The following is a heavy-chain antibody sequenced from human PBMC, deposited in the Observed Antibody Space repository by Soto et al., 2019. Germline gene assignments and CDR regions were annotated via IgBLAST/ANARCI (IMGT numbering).Heavy chain of an antibody. V-gene: IGHV1-3*01. CDR1: GYTLTSYA. CDR3: AREEDLRFGFDAFDI. J-gene: IGHJ3*02. D-gene: IGHD3-10*01. Sequence: ASVKVSCKASGYTLTSYAMHWVRQAPGQRLEWMGWINAGNGNTKYSQKFQGRVTITRDTSASTAYMELSSLRSEDTAVYYCAREEDLRFGFDAFDIWGQGTIVTVSS. CDR2: INAGNGNT.